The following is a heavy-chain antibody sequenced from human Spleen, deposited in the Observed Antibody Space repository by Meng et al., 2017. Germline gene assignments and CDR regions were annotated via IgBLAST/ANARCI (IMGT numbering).Heavy chain of an antibody. Sequence: GPLVQSWAEVKKPGASVKVSCKPSGYNFPDYYIHWVRRAPGQGLEWMGRINPKSGDTHYAQKFQARVTMTGDTSISTAYMELSGLRSDDTAMYYCARDEDISAAGKLFGDYWGQGTLVTVSS. D-gene: IGHD6-25*01. V-gene: IGHV1-2*06. J-gene: IGHJ4*02. CDR2: INPKSGDT. CDR1: GYNFPDYY. CDR3: ARDEDISAAGKLFGDY.